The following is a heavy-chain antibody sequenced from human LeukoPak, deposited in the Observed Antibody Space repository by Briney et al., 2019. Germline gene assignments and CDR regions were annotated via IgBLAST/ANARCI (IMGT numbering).Heavy chain of an antibody. J-gene: IGHJ4*02. CDR2: ISSSSSYI. CDR1: GFTFSSYS. V-gene: IGHV3-21*01. CDR3: GRSPDGVDN. D-gene: IGHD3-10*01. Sequence: GGSLRLSCAASGFTFSSYSMNWVRQAPGKGLEWVSSISSSSSYINYADSVKGRFTISRDNAKNSLYLQMNSLRVEDTAVYYCGRSPDGVDNWGQGTLVTVSS.